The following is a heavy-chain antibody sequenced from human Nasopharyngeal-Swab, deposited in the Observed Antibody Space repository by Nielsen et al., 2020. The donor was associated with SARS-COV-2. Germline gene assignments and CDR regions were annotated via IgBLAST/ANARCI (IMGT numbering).Heavy chain of an antibody. J-gene: IGHJ4*02. CDR1: GFTFSSYA. D-gene: IGHD5-18*01. CDR3: AKVSVLQLWLRGYFDY. CDR2: ISGSGGST. V-gene: IGHV3-23*01. Sequence: GESLKISCAASGFTFSSYAMSWVRQAPGKGLEWVSAISGSGGSTYYADSVKGRFTISRDNSKNTLYLQMSSLRAEDTAVYYCAKVSVLQLWLRGYFDYWGQGTLVTVSS.